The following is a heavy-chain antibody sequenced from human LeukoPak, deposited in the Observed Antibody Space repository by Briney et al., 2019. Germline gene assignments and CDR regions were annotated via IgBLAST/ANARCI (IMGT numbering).Heavy chain of an antibody. Sequence: PGGSLRLSCAASGFTVSSNYMSWVRQAPGKGLEWVSVIYSGGSTYYADSVKGRFTISRDNSKNTLYLQINSLRAEDTAVYYCARAEWGLPFDYWGQGTLVTVSS. CDR1: GFTVSSNY. V-gene: IGHV3-66*02. CDR2: IYSGGST. D-gene: IGHD1-26*01. CDR3: ARAEWGLPFDY. J-gene: IGHJ4*02.